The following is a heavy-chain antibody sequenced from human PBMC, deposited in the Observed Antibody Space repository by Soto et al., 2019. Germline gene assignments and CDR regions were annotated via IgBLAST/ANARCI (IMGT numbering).Heavy chain of an antibody. D-gene: IGHD6-13*01. V-gene: IGHV3-66*01. CDR3: ARVRASRGQRDFDS. Sequence: GGSLRLSCAASGFTVSSNYMSWVRQAPGKGLEWVSVIYSGGSTYYADSVKGRFTISRDNSKNTLYLQMNSLRAEDTAVYYCARVRASRGQRDFDSWGQGTLVTVSS. CDR2: IYSGGST. J-gene: IGHJ4*02. CDR1: GFTVSSNY.